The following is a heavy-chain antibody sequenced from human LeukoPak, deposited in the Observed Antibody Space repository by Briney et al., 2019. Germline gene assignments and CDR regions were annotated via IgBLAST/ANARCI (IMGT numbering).Heavy chain of an antibody. CDR1: GFTFSNYG. CDR2: ISSSSSTI. V-gene: IGHV3-48*01. Sequence: GGSLRLSCAASGFTFSNYGMNWVRRAPGKGLEWVSYISSSSSTINYADSVKGRFTISRDKAKNSLYLQMNSLRAEDTAVYYRARGGSSRPDYWGQGTLVTVSS. CDR3: ARGGSSRPDY. J-gene: IGHJ4*02.